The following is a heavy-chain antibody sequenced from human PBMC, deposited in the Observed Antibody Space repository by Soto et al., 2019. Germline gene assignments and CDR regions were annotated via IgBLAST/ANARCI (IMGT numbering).Heavy chain of an antibody. Sequence: LRLSCAASGFTFSSYGMHWVRQAPGKGLEWVAVISYDGSNKYYADSVKGRFTISRDNSKNTLYLQMNSLRAEDTAVYYCAKIKAPYYYDSSGYYDYWGQGTLVTVSS. CDR2: ISYDGSNK. CDR3: AKIKAPYYYDSSGYYDY. D-gene: IGHD3-22*01. V-gene: IGHV3-30*18. CDR1: GFTFSSYG. J-gene: IGHJ4*02.